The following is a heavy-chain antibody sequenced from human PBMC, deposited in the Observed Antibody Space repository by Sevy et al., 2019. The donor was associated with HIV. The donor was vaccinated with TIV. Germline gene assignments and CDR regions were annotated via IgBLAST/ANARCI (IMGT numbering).Heavy chain of an antibody. D-gene: IGHD2-8*01. CDR3: ARVAVSYCTNDCYHRFDY. J-gene: IGHJ4*02. Sequence: GGSLRLSCAASGFSFSHYAFHWVRQAPGKGLEWVSLISYDGTYKYYADSVKGRFTISRSNSKNTLYLQMNSLSGNDTAVYYCARVAVSYCTNDCYHRFDYWGPGALVTVSS. CDR1: GFSFSHYA. CDR2: ISYDGTYK. V-gene: IGHV3-30-3*01.